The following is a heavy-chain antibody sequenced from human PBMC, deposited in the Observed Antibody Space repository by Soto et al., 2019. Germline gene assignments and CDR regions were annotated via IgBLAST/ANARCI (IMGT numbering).Heavy chain of an antibody. Sequence: VQLLESGGGLVQPGGSLRLSCAASGFTFSSYAISWVRQAPGQGLEWMGGIIPIFGTANYAQKFQGRVTITADESTSTAYMELSSLRSEDTAVYYCAREIGVGAIPFDYWGQGTLVTVSS. CDR2: IIPIFGTA. CDR1: GFTFSSYA. CDR3: AREIGVGAIPFDY. J-gene: IGHJ4*02. V-gene: IGHV1-69*01. D-gene: IGHD1-26*01.